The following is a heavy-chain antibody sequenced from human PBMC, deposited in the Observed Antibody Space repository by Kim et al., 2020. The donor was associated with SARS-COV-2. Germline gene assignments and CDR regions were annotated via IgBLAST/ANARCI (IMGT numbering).Heavy chain of an antibody. CDR3: SRGIGVDVGGGRMGYFDY. CDR1: AFTFSSYD. V-gene: IGHV3-13*04. D-gene: IGHD1-26*01. Sequence: GGSLRLSCAASAFTFSSYDMHWVRQVPGKGLEWVSAIGTLGDTFYADSFKVRFTISRENAQKSLYLQINSLRAGDTAVYYCSRGIGVDVGGGRMGYFDYWGQGALVTVS. J-gene: IGHJ4*02. CDR2: IGTLGDT.